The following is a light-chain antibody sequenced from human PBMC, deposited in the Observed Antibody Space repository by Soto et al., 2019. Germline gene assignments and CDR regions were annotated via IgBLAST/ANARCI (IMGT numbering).Light chain of an antibody. CDR2: DVS. CDR1: SSDVGGYNY. J-gene: IGLJ2*01. Sequence: QSALTQPASVSGSPGQSITISCTGTSSDVGGYNYVSWYQQHPGKAPKLMIYDVSNRPSGVSTRFSGSKSGNTASLTISGLQAEYEADYYCSSYTSSSPYVVFGGGPNLTVL. CDR3: SSYTSSSPYVV. V-gene: IGLV2-14*01.